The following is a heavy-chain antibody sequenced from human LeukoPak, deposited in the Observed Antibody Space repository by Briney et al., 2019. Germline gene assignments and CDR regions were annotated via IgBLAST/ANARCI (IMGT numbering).Heavy chain of an antibody. CDR3: ARSRIVVPAATNFDY. Sequence: PGGSLRLSCAASGFTFSSYSMNWVRQAPGTGLEWVSSISSSSYIYYADSVKGRFTISRDNAKNSLYLQMNSLRAEDTAVYYCARSRIVVPAATNFDYWGQGTLVTVSS. J-gene: IGHJ4*02. CDR1: GFTFSSYS. CDR2: ISSSSYI. V-gene: IGHV3-21*01. D-gene: IGHD2-2*01.